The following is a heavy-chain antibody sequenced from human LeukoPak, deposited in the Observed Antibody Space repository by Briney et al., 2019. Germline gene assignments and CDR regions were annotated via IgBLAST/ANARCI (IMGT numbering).Heavy chain of an antibody. Sequence: PGGSLRLSCEASGFTFNNFGMHWVRQAPGKGLEWVAFIGYDESKKYYAESVKGRFTISRDDSKNTLYLQMNSLRAEDAAVYYCARGSAFIVVVPAAKIEYAFDIWGQGTMVTVSS. CDR2: IGYDESKK. V-gene: IGHV3-30*02. J-gene: IGHJ3*02. CDR3: ARGSAFIVVVPAAKIEYAFDI. D-gene: IGHD2-2*01. CDR1: GFTFNNFG.